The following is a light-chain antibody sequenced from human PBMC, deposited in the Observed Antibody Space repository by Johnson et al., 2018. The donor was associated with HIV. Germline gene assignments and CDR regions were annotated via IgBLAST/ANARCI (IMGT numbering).Light chain of an antibody. J-gene: IGLJ1*01. CDR3: GSWDSSLSAYV. Sequence: QSVLTQPPSVSAAPGQKVTISCSGSSSNIGNNYVSWYQQLPGTAHKLLIYENNKRPSGIPDRFSGSKSGTSATLGITGLQTGDEADYYCGSWDSSLSAYVFGTGTKVTFL. CDR1: SSNIGNNY. V-gene: IGLV1-51*02. CDR2: ENN.